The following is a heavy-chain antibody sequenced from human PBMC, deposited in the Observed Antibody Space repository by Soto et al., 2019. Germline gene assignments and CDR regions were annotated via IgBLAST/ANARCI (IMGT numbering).Heavy chain of an antibody. CDR1: GFTFSSYA. Sequence: GGSLRLSCAASGFTFSSYAMSWVRQAPGKGLEWVLSISGSGGSTFYADSVKGRFTISRDNSKNKLFLQMNSLRAEDTAVYFCARHQDTSTWYIYPIDYWGPGTLVTVSS. J-gene: IGHJ4*02. CDR3: ARHQDTSTWYIYPIDY. CDR2: ISGSGGST. D-gene: IGHD6-13*01. V-gene: IGHV3-23*01.